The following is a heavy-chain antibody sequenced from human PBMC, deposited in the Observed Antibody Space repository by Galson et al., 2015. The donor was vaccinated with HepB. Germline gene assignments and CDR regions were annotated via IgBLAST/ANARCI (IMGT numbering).Heavy chain of an antibody. CDR2: INHNGST. CDR3: ARAVYYDFWNGFGP. V-gene: IGHV4-34*01. CDR1: GGSFSTYY. J-gene: IGHJ5*02. Sequence: ETLSLTCSVYGGSFSTYYWSWIRQPPGKGLEWIGEINHNGSTNYNPSLKSRVSISIDMSKNRFSLKLSSVTAADTAVYYCARAVYYDFWNGFGPWGQGTLVTVSS. D-gene: IGHD3-3*01.